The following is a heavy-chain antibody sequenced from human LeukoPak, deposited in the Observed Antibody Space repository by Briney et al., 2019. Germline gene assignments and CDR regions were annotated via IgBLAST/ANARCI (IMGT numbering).Heavy chain of an antibody. V-gene: IGHV4-34*01. CDR2: INHSGST. Sequence: SETLSLTCAVYGGSFSGYYWSWIRQPPGKGLEWIGEINHSGSTNYNPSLKSRVTISVDTSKNQFSLKLSSVTAADTAVYYCARRRGSYYYYYMDVWGKGTTVTVSS. CDR1: GGSFSGYY. J-gene: IGHJ6*03. CDR3: ARRRGSYYYYYMDV.